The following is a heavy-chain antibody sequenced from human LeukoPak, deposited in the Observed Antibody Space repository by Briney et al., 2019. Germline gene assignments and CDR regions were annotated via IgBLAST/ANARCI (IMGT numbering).Heavy chain of an antibody. CDR1: GGSFSGYY. Sequence: SETLSLTCAVYGGSFSGYYWSWIRQPPGKGLEWIGEINHSGSTNYNPSLESRVTVSLDKSKNQLSLNLTSVTAADTAVYYCSRENGAFSPFGYWGQGTLVTVLS. V-gene: IGHV4-34*01. D-gene: IGHD2-8*01. J-gene: IGHJ4*02. CDR3: SRENGAFSPFGY. CDR2: INHSGST.